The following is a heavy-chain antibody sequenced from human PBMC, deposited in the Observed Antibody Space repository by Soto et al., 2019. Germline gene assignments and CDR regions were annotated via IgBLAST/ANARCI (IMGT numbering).Heavy chain of an antibody. Sequence: QVQLVESGGGVVQPGRSLRLSCAASGFTFSSYGMHWVRQALGMGLEWLAVIWYDGSNKYYADSVKGRLTLSRDNSKNTLHLQMNRVSAEDTAGYYGAIGYFPATVTLRNDYYGIDVWGQGNTVTASS. CDR2: IWYDGSNK. CDR1: GFTFSSYG. J-gene: IGHJ6*02. V-gene: IGHV3-33*01. D-gene: IGHD4-17*01. CDR3: AIGYFPATVTLRNDYYGIDV.